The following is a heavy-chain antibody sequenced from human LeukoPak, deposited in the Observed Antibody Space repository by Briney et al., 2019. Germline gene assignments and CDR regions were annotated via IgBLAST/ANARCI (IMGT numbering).Heavy chain of an antibody. CDR3: ARSFSGSREY. J-gene: IGHJ4*02. V-gene: IGHV3-74*03. CDR2: INEPGTWP. CDR1: GFTLSNYW. Sequence: GGSLRLSCAASGFTLSNYWVHWVRQAPGEGLVWVSRINEPGTWPTYEDSVRGRFTISRDNAKNTVSLHMKNLRAEDTAVYYCARSFSGSREYWGQGTLVTVSS. D-gene: IGHD5-24*01.